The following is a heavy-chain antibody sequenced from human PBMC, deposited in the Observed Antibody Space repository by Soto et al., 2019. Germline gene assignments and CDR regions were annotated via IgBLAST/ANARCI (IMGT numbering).Heavy chain of an antibody. CDR2: INHSGST. V-gene: IGHV4-34*01. CDR3: ARDYCSGGSCYSSYYMDV. CDR1: GGSFSGYY. Sequence: PSETLSLTCSVYGGSFSGYYWSWIRQPPGKGLEWIGEINHSGSTNYNPSLKSRVTISVDTSKNQFSLKLSSVTAADTAVYYCARDYCSGGSCYSSYYMDVWGKGTTVTVSS. J-gene: IGHJ6*03. D-gene: IGHD2-15*01.